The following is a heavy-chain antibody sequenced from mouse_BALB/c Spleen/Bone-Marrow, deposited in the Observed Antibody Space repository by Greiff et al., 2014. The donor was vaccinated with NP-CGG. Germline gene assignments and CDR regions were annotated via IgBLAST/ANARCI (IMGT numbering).Heavy chain of an antibody. CDR2: IYPSDSYT. V-gene: IGHV1S126*01. Sequence: QVQLKEAGGELVGPGGSVKGSCKASGYTFTSYWVNWGKQRPGQGLVWIGNIYPSDSYTNYNQNFKDKATLTVDKSSSTAYMQLSSPTSEDSAVYYCTRQYGNYYAMDYWGQGTSVTVSS. CDR1: GYTFTSYW. J-gene: IGHJ4*01. D-gene: IGHD2-10*02. CDR3: TRQYGNYYAMDY.